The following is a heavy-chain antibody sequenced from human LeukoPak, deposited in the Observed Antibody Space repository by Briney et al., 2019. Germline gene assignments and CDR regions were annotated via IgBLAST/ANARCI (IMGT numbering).Heavy chain of an antibody. CDR3: ARRNILGSTKAPLDL. V-gene: IGHV5-51*01. Sequence: GDSLQISCKGSGNSFSNYFIAWVRQMPGKGLEWMGITYPGDSDPRYSPSFQGQVTISADKSINTVYLQWGSLEASDTAMYYCARRNILGSTKAPLDLWGQGTLVTVSS. CDR2: TYPGDSDP. J-gene: IGHJ5*02. CDR1: GNSFSNYF. D-gene: IGHD1-26*01.